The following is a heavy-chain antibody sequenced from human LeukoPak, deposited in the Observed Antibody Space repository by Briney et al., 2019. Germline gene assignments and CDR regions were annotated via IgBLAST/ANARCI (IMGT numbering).Heavy chain of an antibody. CDR3: ARDGFYGGNSPY. Sequence: GGSLRLSCAASGVTFSSYEMNWVREAPGKGLEWVSYISSSGSTIYYADSVKGRFTISRDNAKNSLYLQMNSLRAEDTAVYYCARDGFYGGNSPYWGQGTLVTVYS. V-gene: IGHV3-48*03. CDR1: GVTFSSYE. D-gene: IGHD4-23*01. J-gene: IGHJ4*02. CDR2: ISSSGSTI.